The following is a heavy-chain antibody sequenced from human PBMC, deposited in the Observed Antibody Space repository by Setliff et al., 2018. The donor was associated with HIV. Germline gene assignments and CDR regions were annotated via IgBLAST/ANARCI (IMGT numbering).Heavy chain of an antibody. V-gene: IGHV4-38-2*02. Sequence: PSETLSLTCIVSGYPVSSGYYWGWIRQPPGKGLQWIGAMYDSETTYYNPSLKSRVTMSVDASRNRFSLKLSSVTVADTAIYYCALHQKVSFMSDHWGQGMLVTVS. CDR1: GYPVSSGYY. J-gene: IGHJ4*02. D-gene: IGHD3-16*01. CDR3: ALHQKVSFMSDH. CDR2: MYDSETT.